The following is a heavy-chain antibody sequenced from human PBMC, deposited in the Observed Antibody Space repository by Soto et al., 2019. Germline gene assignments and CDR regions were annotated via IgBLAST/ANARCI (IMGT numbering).Heavy chain of an antibody. CDR2: ISSSSSYI. CDR1: GFTFSSYS. V-gene: IGHV3-21*01. D-gene: IGHD3-10*01. Sequence: PGGSLRLSCAASGFTFSSYSMNWVRQAPGKGLEWVSSISSSSSYIYYADSVKGRFTISRDNAKNTLYLRMNSLRAEDTAVYYCSREFHPVFDMVRGARPLDYWGQGTLVTVSS. CDR3: SREFHPVFDMVRGARPLDY. J-gene: IGHJ4*02.